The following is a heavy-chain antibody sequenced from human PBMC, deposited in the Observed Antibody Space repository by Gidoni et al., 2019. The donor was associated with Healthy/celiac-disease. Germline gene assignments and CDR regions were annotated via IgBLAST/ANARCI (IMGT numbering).Heavy chain of an antibody. D-gene: IGHD6-13*01. CDR1: GFTFSSYG. J-gene: IGHJ3*02. CDR3: AKDPGPGVLAAAGTSAFDI. Sequence: QVQLVESGGGVVQPGRSLIRACDASGFTFSSYGVHWVRQAPGKGLEWVAFISYDVSNKYYADSVKGRFTISRDNSKNTLYLQMNSLRAEDTAVYYCAKDPGPGVLAAAGTSAFDIWGQGTMVTVSS. CDR2: ISYDVSNK. V-gene: IGHV3-30*18.